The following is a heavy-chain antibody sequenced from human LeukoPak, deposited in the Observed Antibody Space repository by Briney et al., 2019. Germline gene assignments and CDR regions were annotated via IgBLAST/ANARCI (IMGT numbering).Heavy chain of an antibody. D-gene: IGHD3/OR15-3a*01. CDR1: GFTFGDHG. V-gene: IGHV3-49*04. Sequence: PGRSLRLSCTASGFTFGDHGMGWVRQAPEKGLERVGFIRRKVYGGTTEYAASVRGRFSISRDDSKSIAYLEMNSLKTEDTAVYYCTRDKDWSYDYWGQGTLVTVSS. J-gene: IGHJ4*02. CDR3: TRDKDWSYDY. CDR2: IRRKVYGGTT.